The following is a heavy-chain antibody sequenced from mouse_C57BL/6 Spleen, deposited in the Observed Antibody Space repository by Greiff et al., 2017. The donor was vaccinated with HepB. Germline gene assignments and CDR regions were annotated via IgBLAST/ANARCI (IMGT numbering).Heavy chain of an antibody. CDR2: ISSGSSTI. D-gene: IGHD3-2*02. CDR3: ARESGYAY. J-gene: IGHJ3*01. V-gene: IGHV5-17*01. Sequence: DVKLMESGGGLVKPGGSLKLSCAASGFTFSDYGMHWVRQAPEKGLEWVAYISSGSSTIYYADTVKGRFTISRDNAKNTLFLQMTSLRSEDTAMYYCARESGYAYWGQGTLVTVSA. CDR1: GFTFSDYG.